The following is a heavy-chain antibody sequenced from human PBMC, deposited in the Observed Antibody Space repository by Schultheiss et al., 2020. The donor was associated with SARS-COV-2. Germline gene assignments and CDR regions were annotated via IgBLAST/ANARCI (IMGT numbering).Heavy chain of an antibody. D-gene: IGHD1-14*01. V-gene: IGHV4-59*10. J-gene: IGHJ5*02. CDR3: TTAAIRGQSP. CDR2: IYYSGST. Sequence: SETLSLTCAVYGGSFSGYYWSWIRQPAGKGLEWIGRIYYSGSTYYNPSLKSRVTISVDTSKNQFSLKLSSVTAADTAVYYCTTAAIRGQSPWGQGTLVTVSS. CDR1: GGSFSGYY.